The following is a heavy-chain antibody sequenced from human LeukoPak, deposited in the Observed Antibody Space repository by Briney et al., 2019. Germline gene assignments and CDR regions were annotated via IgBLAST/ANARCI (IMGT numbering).Heavy chain of an antibody. V-gene: IGHV3-7*01. CDR3: ARIISLVRGVMDEAFDI. CDR1: GSTLSNYW. CDR2: IKLDGSEK. D-gene: IGHD3-10*01. J-gene: IGHJ3*02. Sequence: QAGGSLRLSCAASGSTLSNYWMTWVRQAPGKGLEWVANIKLDGSEKYYVDSVKGRFTISRDNAKNSLYLEMNSLRAEDTAVYFCARIISLVRGVMDEAFDIWGQGTMVTVSS.